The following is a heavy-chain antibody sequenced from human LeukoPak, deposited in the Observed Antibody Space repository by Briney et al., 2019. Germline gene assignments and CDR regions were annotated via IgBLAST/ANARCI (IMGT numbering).Heavy chain of an antibody. CDR2: INPNSGGT. CDR1: GYTFTGYY. D-gene: IGHD2-2*01. CDR3: ARDHRGSTSCYSCSRWFDP. Sequence: ASVKVSCKASGYTFTGYYMHWVRQAPGQGLEWMGWINPNSGGTNYAQKLQGRVTMTTDTSTSTAYMELRSLRSDDTAVYYCARDHRGSTSCYSCSRWFDPWGQGTLVTVSS. J-gene: IGHJ5*02. V-gene: IGHV1-2*02.